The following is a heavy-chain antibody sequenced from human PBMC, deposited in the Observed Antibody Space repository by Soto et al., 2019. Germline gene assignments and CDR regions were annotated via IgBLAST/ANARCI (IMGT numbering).Heavy chain of an antibody. CDR3: AVAYCSYTSCYKVLASDY. V-gene: IGHV1-2*02. D-gene: IGHD2-2*02. CDR2: INPDSGGT. CDR1: GYTFTGYY. Sequence: ASVKVSCKASGYTFTGYYMHWVRQAPGQGLEWMGWINPDSGGTNYAQKFQGRVTMTRDTSISTAYMELSRLRSDDTAVYYCAVAYCSYTSCYKVLASDYWGQGTLVTVSS. J-gene: IGHJ4*02.